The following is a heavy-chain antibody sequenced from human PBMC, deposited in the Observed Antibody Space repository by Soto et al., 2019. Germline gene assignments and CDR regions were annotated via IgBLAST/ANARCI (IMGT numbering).Heavy chain of an antibody. J-gene: IGHJ6*02. CDR3: AKGTQFFYYYAMDV. CDR2: LSGSGDTT. CDR1: GFTFSSYG. Sequence: GSLRLSCAASGFTFSSYGMNWVRQAAGKGLEWVSALSGSGDTTYYADSVRGRFSISRDNSKNTLYLQMSSLRGEDTAVYYCAKGTQFFYYYAMDVWGQGTTVTVSS. V-gene: IGHV3-23*01.